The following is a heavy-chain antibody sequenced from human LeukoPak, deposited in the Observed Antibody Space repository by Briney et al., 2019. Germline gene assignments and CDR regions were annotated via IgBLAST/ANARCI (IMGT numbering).Heavy chain of an antibody. J-gene: IGHJ4*02. CDR3: ARDGRKQWFFDY. CDR2: IYYTGST. Sequence: SETLSLTCIVSGGSFSTSSYFWGWIRQPPGKGLEWIGTIYYTGSTYYNPSLKSRVTISEDTSKNQFSLKLSSVTAADTAVYYCARDGRKQWFFDYWGQGTLVTVSS. CDR1: GGSFSTSSYF. V-gene: IGHV4-39*07. D-gene: IGHD6-19*01.